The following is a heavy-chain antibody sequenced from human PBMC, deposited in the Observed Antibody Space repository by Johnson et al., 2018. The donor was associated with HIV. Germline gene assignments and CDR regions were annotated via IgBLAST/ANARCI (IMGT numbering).Heavy chain of an antibody. V-gene: IGHV3-30*14. Sequence: QVQLVESGGGVVQPGRSLRLSCAASGFTFSDYAMHWVRQAPGKGLEWVASISSDGNNKYFADSVQGRFTISRDNSKNTLYLQMNSLRAEDTAVYYCARDQFMSGGYCSGGSCYSQPSGIWGQGTMVTVSS. CDR1: GFTFSDYA. CDR2: ISSDGNNK. CDR3: ARDQFMSGGYCSGGSCYSQPSGI. D-gene: IGHD2-15*01. J-gene: IGHJ3*02.